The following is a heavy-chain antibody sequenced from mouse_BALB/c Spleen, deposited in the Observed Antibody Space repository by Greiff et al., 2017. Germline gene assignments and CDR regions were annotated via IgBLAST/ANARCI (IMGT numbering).Heavy chain of an antibody. CDR2: ISSGGST. Sequence: DVKLVESGGGLVKPGGSLKLSCAASGFTFSSYAMSWVRQTPEKRLEWVASISSGGSTYYPDSVKGRFTISRDNARNILYLQMSSLRSEDTAMYYCARGSYVGYWGQGTTLTVSS. CDR3: ARGSYVGY. V-gene: IGHV5-6-5*01. CDR1: GFTFSSYA. D-gene: IGHD1-1*01. J-gene: IGHJ2*01.